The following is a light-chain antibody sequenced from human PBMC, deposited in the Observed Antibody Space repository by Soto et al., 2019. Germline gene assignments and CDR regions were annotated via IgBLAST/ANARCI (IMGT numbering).Light chain of an antibody. CDR1: SGSIASSF. J-gene: IGLJ3*02. CDR3: QSYDSSNLWV. CDR2: EDN. Sequence: NFMLTQPHSMSESPGKTVTISCTRSSGSIASSFVQWYQQRPGSAPTTVIYEDNQRPSGVPDRFSGSIDSSSNSASLTISRLKTEDEADYYCQSYDSSNLWVFGGGTKLTRP. V-gene: IGLV6-57*04.